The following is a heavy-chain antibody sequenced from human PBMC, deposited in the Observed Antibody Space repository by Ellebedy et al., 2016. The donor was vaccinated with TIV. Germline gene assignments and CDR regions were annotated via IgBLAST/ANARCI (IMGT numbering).Heavy chain of an antibody. J-gene: IGHJ6*02. D-gene: IGHD3-9*01. CDR1: GFTFSNYA. V-gene: IGHV3-23*01. CDR3: AKLGFDILTGSGGMDV. CDR2: ISGSGGST. Sequence: GESLKISCAASGFTFSNYAMSWVRQAPGKGLEWVSVISGSGGSTYYADSVKGRFTISRDNSKNTLYLQMNSLRVGDTAVYYCAKLGFDILTGSGGMDVWGQGTTVTVSS.